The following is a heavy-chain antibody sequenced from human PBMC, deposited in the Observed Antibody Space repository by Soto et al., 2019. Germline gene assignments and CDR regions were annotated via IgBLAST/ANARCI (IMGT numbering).Heavy chain of an antibody. V-gene: IGHV5-51*01. CDR2: IYPGDPDT. Sequence: GESLKISWKGSGYSFNSYWVGRVRQMPGKGLEWMGIIYPGDPDTRYSPSFQGQVTISADKSISAAYLQWSSLKASDTAMYYCASQEMATKHVDPFDIWGQGTMVTVSS. CDR1: GYSFNSYW. D-gene: IGHD5-12*01. J-gene: IGHJ3*02. CDR3: ASQEMATKHVDPFDI.